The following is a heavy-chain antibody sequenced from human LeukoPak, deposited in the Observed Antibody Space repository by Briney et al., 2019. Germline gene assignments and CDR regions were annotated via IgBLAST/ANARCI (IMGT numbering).Heavy chain of an antibody. CDR3: AKFFTGEYVRAFDV. J-gene: IGHJ3*01. Sequence: GGSLRLSCAASGFTFDDYGMSWVRQAPGKGLEWVSGINWNGGSTGYADSVKGRFTISRDNAKNSLYLQMNSLRAEDTAVYYCAKFFTGEYVRAFDVWGQGTMVTVSS. V-gene: IGHV3-20*04. D-gene: IGHD3-10*02. CDR1: GFTFDDYG. CDR2: INWNGGST.